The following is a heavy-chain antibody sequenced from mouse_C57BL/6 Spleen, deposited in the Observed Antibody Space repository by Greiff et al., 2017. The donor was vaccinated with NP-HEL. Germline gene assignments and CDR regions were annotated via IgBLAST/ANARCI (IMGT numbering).Heavy chain of an antibody. J-gene: IGHJ4*01. V-gene: IGHV1-15*01. CDR3: TREGITTGGAMDY. Sequence: ESGAELVRPGASVTLSCKASGYTFTDYEMHWVKQTPVHGLEWIGAIDPETGGTAYNQKFKGKAILTADKSSSTAYMELRSLTSEDSAVYYCTREGITTGGAMDYWGQGTSVTVSS. CDR2: IDPETGGT. D-gene: IGHD1-1*01. CDR1: GYTFTDYE.